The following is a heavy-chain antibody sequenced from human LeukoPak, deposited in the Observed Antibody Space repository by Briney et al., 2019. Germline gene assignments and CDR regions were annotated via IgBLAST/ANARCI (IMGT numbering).Heavy chain of an antibody. CDR3: ASSARRAAGTPLFDY. CDR2: IYYSGST. V-gene: IGHV4-59*08. CDR1: GGSISSYY. J-gene: IGHJ4*02. D-gene: IGHD6-13*01. Sequence: SETLSLTCTVSGGSISSYYWSWLRQPPGKGLEWIGYIYYSGSTNYNPSLKSRVTISVDTPKNQVSLKLSSVTAADTAVYYCASSARRAAGTPLFDYWGQGTLVTVSS.